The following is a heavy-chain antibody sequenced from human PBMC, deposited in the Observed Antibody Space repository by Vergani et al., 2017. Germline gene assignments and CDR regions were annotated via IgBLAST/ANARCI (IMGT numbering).Heavy chain of an antibody. D-gene: IGHD3-22*01. V-gene: IGHV4-38-2*01. CDR3: ASQRLDDSSGQGAFDI. Sequence: QVQLQESGPGLVKPSETLSLTCAVSGYSISSGYYWGWIRQPPGKGLEWIGSIYHSGSTTYNPSLKRRVTITIDTSKNQFSLKLSSVTAADTAVYYCASQRLDDSSGQGAFDIWGQGTMVTVSS. CDR2: IYHSGST. J-gene: IGHJ3*02. CDR1: GYSISSGYY.